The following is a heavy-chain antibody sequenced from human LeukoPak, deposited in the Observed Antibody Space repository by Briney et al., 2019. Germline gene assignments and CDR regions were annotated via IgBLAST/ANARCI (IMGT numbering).Heavy chain of an antibody. CDR2: IWYDGTNK. V-gene: IGHV3-33*01. CDR1: GFTFSNYG. CDR3: ARGYGDYNPVDN. D-gene: IGHD4-17*01. J-gene: IGHJ4*02. Sequence: GGSLRLSCAASGFTFSNYGMHWVRQAPGKGLEWVAVIWYDGTNKQYADSVKGRSTISRDNSKNTLFLQMNSLRAEDTAVYYCARGYGDYNPVDNWGQGTLAT.